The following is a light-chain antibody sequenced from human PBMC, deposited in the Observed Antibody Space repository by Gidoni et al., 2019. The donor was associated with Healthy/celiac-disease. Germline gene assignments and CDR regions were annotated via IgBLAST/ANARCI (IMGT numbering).Light chain of an antibody. CDR1: QSVSSSY. J-gene: IGKJ1*01. CDR2: GAS. Sequence: VSTQPPGTLSLSPGERATLSCRASQSVSSSYLAWYQQKPGQAPRLLIYGASSRATGIPDRFSGSGSGTDFTLTISRLEPEDVAVYYCQQYGSSPLTFGQGTKVEIK. V-gene: IGKV3-20*01. CDR3: QQYGSSPLT.